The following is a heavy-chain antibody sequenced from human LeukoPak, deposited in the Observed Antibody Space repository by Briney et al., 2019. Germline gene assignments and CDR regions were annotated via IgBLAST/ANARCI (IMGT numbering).Heavy chain of an antibody. D-gene: IGHD6-19*01. J-gene: IGHJ4*02. CDR3: ARGDLPSGWYSY. CDR2: IIPILGIA. CDR1: GGTFSSYA. Sequence: SVKVSCKASGGTFSSYAISWVRQAPGQGLEWMGRIIPILGIANYAQKFQGRVTITADKSTSTAYMELSSLRSEDTAVYYCARGDLPSGWYSYWGQGTLVTVSS. V-gene: IGHV1-69*04.